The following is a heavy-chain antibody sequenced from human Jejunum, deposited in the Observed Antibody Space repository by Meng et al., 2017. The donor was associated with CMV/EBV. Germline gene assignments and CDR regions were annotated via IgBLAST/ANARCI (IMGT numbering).Heavy chain of an antibody. V-gene: IGHV1-18*01. CDR1: GYTFTSYG. J-gene: IGHJ4*02. CDR3: ARDRNVPGNSEFDY. Sequence: VQRVRSGAEVKKPGASVKVSCKASGYTFTSYGISWVRQAPGQGLEWMGWISGYNGNTNYAQNFQGRVTLTTNTSTSTAYMELRSLRSDDTAVYYCARDRNVPGNSEFDYWGQGTLVTVSS. CDR2: ISGYNGNT. D-gene: IGHD6-19*01.